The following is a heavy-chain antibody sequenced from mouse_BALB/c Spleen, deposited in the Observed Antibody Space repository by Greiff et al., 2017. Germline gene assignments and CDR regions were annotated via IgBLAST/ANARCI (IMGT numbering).Heavy chain of an antibody. CDR1: GYTFTSYW. D-gene: IGHD1-1*01. V-gene: IGHV1S81*02. J-gene: IGHJ2*01. CDR2: INPSNGRT. Sequence: QVQLQQPGAELVKPGASVKLSCKASGYTFTSYWMHWVQQRPGPGLEWIGEINPSNGRTNYNEKFKRKATLTEDKSTSKACMQLISLTSEDSAVYYCARQYYCSSRFDYWGQGTTRTVSA. CDR3: ARQYYCSSRFDY.